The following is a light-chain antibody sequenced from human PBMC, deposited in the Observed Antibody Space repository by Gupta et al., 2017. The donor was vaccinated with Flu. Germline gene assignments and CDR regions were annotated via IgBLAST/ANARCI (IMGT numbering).Light chain of an antibody. CDR1: SSNIGCNT. Sequence: QSVLTQPPSASRPPGQTVSISCSGSSSNIGCNTVDWYQQLPGTAPKLLIYNVSQRPSGVPDRFSGSKSGTSASLAICGLQSEDEADYFCAAWEDSLKAVFGGGTKLTVL. V-gene: IGLV1-44*01. J-gene: IGLJ3*02. CDR3: AAWEDSLKAV. CDR2: NVS.